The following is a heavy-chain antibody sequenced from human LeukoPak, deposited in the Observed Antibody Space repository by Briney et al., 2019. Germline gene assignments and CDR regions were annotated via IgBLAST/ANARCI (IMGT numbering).Heavy chain of an antibody. CDR1: GFTFSSYA. Sequence: GGSLRLSCAASGFTFSSYAMHWVRQAPGKGLERVAVISYDGSNKYYADSVKSRFTISRDNSKNTLYLQMNSLRAEDTAVYYCARDRHSVWNGYYYGMDVWGQGTTVTVSS. D-gene: IGHD1-1*01. J-gene: IGHJ6*02. CDR2: ISYDGSNK. CDR3: ARDRHSVWNGYYYGMDV. V-gene: IGHV3-30-3*01.